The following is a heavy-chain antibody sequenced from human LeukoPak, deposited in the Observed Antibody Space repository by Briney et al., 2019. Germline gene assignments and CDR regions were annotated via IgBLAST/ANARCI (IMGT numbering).Heavy chain of an antibody. J-gene: IGHJ5*02. CDR2: INDDGSDT. CDR3: VRGGPSTWS. Sequence: GGSLRLSCAASGFTFKLYWMHWVRQVPGKRPVWVSRINDDGSDTIYADSVRGRFTNSRDDAKNTVYLQMNNLRAEDTAVYYCVRGGPSTWSWGQGTLVTVSS. CDR1: GFTFKLYW. V-gene: IGHV3-74*01. D-gene: IGHD2-15*01.